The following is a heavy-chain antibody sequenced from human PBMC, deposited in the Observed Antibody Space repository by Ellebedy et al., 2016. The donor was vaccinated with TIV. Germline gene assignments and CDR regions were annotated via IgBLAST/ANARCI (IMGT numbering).Heavy chain of an antibody. Sequence: MPSETLSLTCTVSGGSISSGDYYWSWIRQPPGKGLEWIGYIYYSGSTYYNPSLKSRVTISVDTSKNQFSLKLSSVTAADTAVYYCARSLDSGSYYVWGQGTLVTVSS. CDR3: ARSLDSGSYYV. CDR2: IYYSGST. J-gene: IGHJ4*02. CDR1: GGSISSGDYY. V-gene: IGHV4-30-4*01. D-gene: IGHD1-26*01.